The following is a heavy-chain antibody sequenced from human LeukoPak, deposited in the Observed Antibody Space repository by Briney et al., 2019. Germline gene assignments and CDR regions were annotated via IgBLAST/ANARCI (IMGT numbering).Heavy chain of an antibody. J-gene: IGHJ4*02. CDR2: IYYSGST. D-gene: IGHD4-17*01. Sequence: SETLSLTCTVSGGSISSYYWSWIRQPPGKGLEWIGYIYYSGSTNYNPSLKSRVTISVDTSKNQFSLKLSSVTAADTAVYYCARGSYGDYGLELDYWGREPWSPSPQ. V-gene: IGHV4-59*01. CDR3: ARGSYGDYGLELDY. CDR1: GGSISSYY.